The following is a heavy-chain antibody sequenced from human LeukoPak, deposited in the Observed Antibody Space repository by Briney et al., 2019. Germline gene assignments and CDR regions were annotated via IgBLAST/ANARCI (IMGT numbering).Heavy chain of an antibody. Sequence: SETLSLTCTVSGGSISSSSYYWGWIRQPPGKGLEWIGSIYYSGSTYYNPSLKSRVTISVDTSKNQFSLKLSSVAAADTAVYYCARPGDGNTRRIGAFDIWGQGTMVTVSS. V-gene: IGHV4-39*01. CDR2: IYYSGST. CDR1: GGSISSSSYY. J-gene: IGHJ3*02. D-gene: IGHD2/OR15-2a*01. CDR3: ARPGDGNTRRIGAFDI.